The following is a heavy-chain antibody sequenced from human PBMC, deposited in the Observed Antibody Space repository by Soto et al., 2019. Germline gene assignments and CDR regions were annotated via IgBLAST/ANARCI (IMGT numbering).Heavy chain of an antibody. Sequence: GGSLRLSCRASGFTFSTYAMTWFLQAPGKGLEWVSAISGGGGPTYYADSVKGRFTISRDNSKNTLYLQMNSLRADDTAVYYCAKVSRFLDSGLIWGQGTLVTVS. V-gene: IGHV3-23*01. J-gene: IGHJ3*02. CDR3: AKVSRFLDSGLI. D-gene: IGHD3-10*01. CDR1: GFTFSTYA. CDR2: ISGGGGPT.